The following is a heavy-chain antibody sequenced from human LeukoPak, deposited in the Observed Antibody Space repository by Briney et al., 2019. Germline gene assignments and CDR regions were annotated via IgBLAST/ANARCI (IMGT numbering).Heavy chain of an antibody. D-gene: IGHD5-24*01. CDR1: GGSCSDYY. V-gene: IGHV4-34*01. CDR3: ARGRDRSKAGDH. Sequence: SETLSLTCAVYGGSCSDYYCSWIRQPPGKGLEWIGEIHPYGTFYYNPSLRSRLTISIDTSTTQFSLRLTSVTAADTAFYYCARGRDRSKAGDHWGQGTLVTVSS. J-gene: IGHJ4*02. CDR2: IHPYGTF.